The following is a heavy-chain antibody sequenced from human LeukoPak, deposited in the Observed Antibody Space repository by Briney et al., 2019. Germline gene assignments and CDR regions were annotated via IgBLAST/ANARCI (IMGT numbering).Heavy chain of an antibody. J-gene: IGHJ6*02. CDR3: ARDRGIAAAAPYYYYGMDV. Sequence: PGGSLRLSCAASGFTFTNYAMSWVRQAPGKGLEWVSYISSSGSTIYYADSVKGRFTISRDNAKNSLYLQMNSLRAEDTAVYYCARDRGIAAAAPYYYYGMDVWGQGTTVTVSS. CDR1: GFTFTNYA. CDR2: ISSSGSTI. D-gene: IGHD6-13*01. V-gene: IGHV3-11*01.